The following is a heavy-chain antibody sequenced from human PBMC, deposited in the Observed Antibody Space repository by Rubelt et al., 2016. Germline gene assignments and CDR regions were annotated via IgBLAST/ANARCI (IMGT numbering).Heavy chain of an antibody. Sequence: DVQLEESGGGLVQPGGSLRLSCAASGFTFSDYGLTWVRQAPGTGLEWISHIDSRGTNLLHEESVKGHFTISRDNAKNTLNLQMNSLRAEETAVYYCARDISLDYWGQGTLVTVSS. CDR3: ARDISLDY. CDR2: IDSRGTNL. D-gene: IGHD3-3*02. V-gene: IGHV3-48*04. CDR1: GFTFSDYG. J-gene: IGHJ4*02.